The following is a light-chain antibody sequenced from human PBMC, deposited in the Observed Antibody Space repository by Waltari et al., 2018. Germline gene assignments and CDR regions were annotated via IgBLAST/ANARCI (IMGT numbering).Light chain of an antibody. Sequence: DIQMTQSPSNLSASVGDRITITCRSSQSISSWLAWYQQKPGKAPKLLIYEASTLQSGVPSRFSGSGSGTEFTLTISSLQPDDFATYYCQQFNSYSSVTFGQGTRLEIQ. V-gene: IGKV1-5*03. J-gene: IGKJ5*01. CDR3: QQFNSYSSVT. CDR2: EAS. CDR1: QSISSW.